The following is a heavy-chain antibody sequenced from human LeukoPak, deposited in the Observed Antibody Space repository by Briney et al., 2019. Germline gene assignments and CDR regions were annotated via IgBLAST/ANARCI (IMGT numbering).Heavy chain of an antibody. J-gene: IGHJ4*02. CDR3: ARMTTGHDY. CDR2: VNHSGYT. Sequence: SETLSLTCGVSGTSFTSYYWSWIRQTPGKGLEWIGEVNHSGYTNMNPSLKSRVTISVDTPKNQFSLMMTSVTAADTAVYFCARMTTGHDYWGQETLVTVSS. D-gene: IGHD4-17*01. CDR1: GTSFTSYY. V-gene: IGHV4-34*01.